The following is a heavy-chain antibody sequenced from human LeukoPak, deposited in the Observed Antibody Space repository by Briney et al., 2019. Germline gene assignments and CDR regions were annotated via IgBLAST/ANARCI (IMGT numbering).Heavy chain of an antibody. CDR1: GFTVSSNY. V-gene: IGHV3-53*01. D-gene: IGHD5-18*01. CDR2: IYSGGST. CDR3: ARGPYSYGYATGRFDY. Sequence: GSLRLSCAASGFTVSSNYMSWVRQAPGKGLEWVSVIYSGGSTYYADSVKGRFTISRDNSKNTLYLQMNSLRAEDTAVYYCARGPYSYGYATGRFDYWGQGTLVTVSS. J-gene: IGHJ4*02.